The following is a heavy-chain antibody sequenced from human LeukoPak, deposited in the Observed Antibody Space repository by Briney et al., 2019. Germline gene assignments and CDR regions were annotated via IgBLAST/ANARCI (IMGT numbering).Heavy chain of an antibody. V-gene: IGHV3-30*04. J-gene: IGHJ6*02. CDR1: GFTFSSYA. CDR2: ISYDGNNK. CDR3: ARRIAGYYGMDV. D-gene: IGHD1-20*01. Sequence: GGSLRPSCAASGFTFSSYAIHWVRQAPGKGLEWVALISYDGNNKYYADSVEGRFTISRDNSKNTLYLQMNSLRTEDTAVYYCARRIAGYYGMDVWGQGTTVTVSS.